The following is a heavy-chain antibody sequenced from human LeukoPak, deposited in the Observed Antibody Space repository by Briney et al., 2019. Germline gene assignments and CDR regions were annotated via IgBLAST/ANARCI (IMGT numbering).Heavy chain of an antibody. CDR2: ISYDETNE. V-gene: IGHV3-30*03. Sequence: GGSLRLSCAASGFTFSSYGMHWVRQAPGKGLEWVAVISYDETNEYYADSVKGRFTISRDNAKNSLYLQMNSLRAEDTAVYYCARVVPGPHDDYWGQGTLVTVSS. J-gene: IGHJ4*02. CDR1: GFTFSSYG. D-gene: IGHD2-2*01. CDR3: ARVVPGPHDDY.